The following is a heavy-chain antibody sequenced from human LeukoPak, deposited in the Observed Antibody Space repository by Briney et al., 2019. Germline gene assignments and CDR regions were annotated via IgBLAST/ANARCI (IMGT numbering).Heavy chain of an antibody. CDR1: GFTFSSYS. CDR3: ARDRYDFWSGYRLYYMDV. J-gene: IGHJ6*03. Sequence: GGSLRLSCAASGFTFSSYSMNWVRQAPGKGLEWVSSISSSSSYIYYADSVKGRFTISRDNAKNTLYLQMNSLRAEDTAVYYCARDRYDFWSGYRLYYMDVWGKGTTVTVSS. V-gene: IGHV3-21*01. D-gene: IGHD3-3*01. CDR2: ISSSSSYI.